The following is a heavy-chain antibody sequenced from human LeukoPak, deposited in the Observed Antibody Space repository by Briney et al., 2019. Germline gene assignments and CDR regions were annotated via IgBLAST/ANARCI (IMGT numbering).Heavy chain of an antibody. CDR1: GYTFTGYY. V-gene: IGHV1-2*02. J-gene: IGHJ4*02. D-gene: IGHD5-18*01. CDR2: INPNSGDT. Sequence: ASVKVSCKPSGYTFTGYYMHWVRQAPGLRLEWMGWINPNSGDTNYAQKFQGRVTMTRDASISTAYMELSRLRSDDTAVYYCAREQDIGMVSARDYWGQGTLVTVSS. CDR3: AREQDIGMVSARDY.